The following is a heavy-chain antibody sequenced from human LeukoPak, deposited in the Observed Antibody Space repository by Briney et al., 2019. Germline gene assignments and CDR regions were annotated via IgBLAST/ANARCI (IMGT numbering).Heavy chain of an antibody. D-gene: IGHD3-16*02. CDR3: ARYVWGSYPTFEDY. J-gene: IGHJ4*02. CDR1: GGSISSYY. CDR2: ISYSGST. Sequence: ESGPTLVNPSETLSLTCTVSGGSISSYYWSWIRQPPGKGLGWIGYISYSGSTNYNPSLKSRVTISVDTSKNQFSLKLSSVTAADTAVYYCARYVWGSYPTFEDYWGQGTLVTVSS. V-gene: IGHV4-59*01.